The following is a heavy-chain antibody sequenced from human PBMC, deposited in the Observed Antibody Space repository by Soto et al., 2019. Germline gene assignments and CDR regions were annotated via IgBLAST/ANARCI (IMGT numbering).Heavy chain of an antibody. D-gene: IGHD6-19*01. CDR1: GFTFSSYA. CDR3: AKALAVAGTKPDYYYYYGIDV. J-gene: IGHJ6*02. V-gene: IGHV3-23*01. CDR2: ISGSGGST. Sequence: GGSLRLSCAASGFTFSSYAMSWVRQAPGKGLEWVSAISGSGGSTYYADSVKGRLTISRDNSKNTLYLQMNSLRAEDTAVYYCAKALAVAGTKPDYYYYYGIDVWGQGTTVTVSS.